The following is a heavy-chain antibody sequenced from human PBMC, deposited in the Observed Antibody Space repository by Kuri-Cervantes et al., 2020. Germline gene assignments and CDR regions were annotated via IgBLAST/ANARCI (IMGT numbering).Heavy chain of an antibody. Sequence: SGPTLVKPTQTLTLTCTFPGFSLSTSGVGVGWIRQPPGKALEWLALIYWDDDKRYSPSLKSRLTITKDTSKNQVVLTMTNMDPVDTATYYCVHSSPEDCSSTSCYESDAFDIWGQGTTVTVSS. CDR3: VHSSPEDCSSTSCYESDAFDI. CDR1: GFSLSTSGVG. J-gene: IGHJ3*02. D-gene: IGHD2-2*01. V-gene: IGHV2-5*02. CDR2: IYWDDDK.